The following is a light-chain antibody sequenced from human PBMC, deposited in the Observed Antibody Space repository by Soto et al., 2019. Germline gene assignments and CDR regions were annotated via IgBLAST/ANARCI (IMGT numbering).Light chain of an antibody. V-gene: IGKV3-20*01. CDR3: KQQGQWPIT. J-gene: IGKJ5*01. CDR1: QSVNSNY. Sequence: IVMTPSPDTLSVSPGERAKLSCRASQSVNSNYLAWYPQKPGQAPRLLIYGISKRATDIPDRFSGSGSGKEGTLNISSMQPEECATYYCKQQGQWPITFGQGTQVEIK. CDR2: GIS.